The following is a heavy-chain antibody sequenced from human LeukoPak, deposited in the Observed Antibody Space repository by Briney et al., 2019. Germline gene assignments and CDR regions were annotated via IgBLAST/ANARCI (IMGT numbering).Heavy chain of an antibody. Sequence: HGESLKISCKGSGYSFTSYWIGWVRQMPGKGLEWMGIIYPGDSDTRYSPSFQGQVTISADKSISTAYLQWSSLKASDTAMYYCARHQDTAMAPDNDAFDIWGQGTMVTVSS. J-gene: IGHJ3*02. CDR3: ARHQDTAMAPDNDAFDI. CDR2: IYPGDSDT. CDR1: GYSFTSYW. D-gene: IGHD5-18*01. V-gene: IGHV5-51*01.